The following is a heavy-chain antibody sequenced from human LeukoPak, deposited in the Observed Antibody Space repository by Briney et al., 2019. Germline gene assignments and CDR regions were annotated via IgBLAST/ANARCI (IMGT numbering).Heavy chain of an antibody. V-gene: IGHV3-49*04. CDR2: IRSEAYAGTT. J-gene: IGHJ4*02. Sequence: PGGSLRLSCTASGFTFGDYTMSWVRQAPGKGLEWVGCIRSEAYAGTTEYAAAVKGRFTISRDDSISIAYLQMNSLKSEDTAMYYCARDGCGCTSCYPVFDFWGQGTLVTVSS. CDR1: GFTFGDYT. D-gene: IGHD2-2*01. CDR3: ARDGCGCTSCYPVFDF.